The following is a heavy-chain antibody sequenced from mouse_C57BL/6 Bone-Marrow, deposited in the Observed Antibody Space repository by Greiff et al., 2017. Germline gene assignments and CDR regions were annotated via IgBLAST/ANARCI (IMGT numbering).Heavy chain of an antibody. CDR2: IDPENGDT. Sequence: VQLQQSGAELVRPGASVKLSCTASGFNIKDDYMHWVKQRPEQGLEWIGWIDPENGDTEYASKFQGKATITADTSSNTAYLQLRSLTSEDTAVYYCTPYYYGSSYGYFDVWGTGTTVTVSS. J-gene: IGHJ1*03. V-gene: IGHV14-4*01. CDR1: GFNIKDDY. CDR3: TPYYYGSSYGYFDV. D-gene: IGHD1-1*01.